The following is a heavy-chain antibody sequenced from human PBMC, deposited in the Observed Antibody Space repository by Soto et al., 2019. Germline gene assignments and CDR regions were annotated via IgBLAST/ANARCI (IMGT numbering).Heavy chain of an antibody. CDR1: GYTFTGYY. CDR2: INPNSGGT. Sequence: GASVKVSCKASGYTFTGYYMHCVRQAPGQGLEWMGWINPNSGGTNYAQKFQGWVTMTRDTSISTAYMELSRLRSDDTAVYYCARSPLYYDFWSGYQSSYYYGMDVWGQGTTVTVSS. D-gene: IGHD3-3*01. V-gene: IGHV1-2*04. CDR3: ARSPLYYDFWSGYQSSYYYGMDV. J-gene: IGHJ6*02.